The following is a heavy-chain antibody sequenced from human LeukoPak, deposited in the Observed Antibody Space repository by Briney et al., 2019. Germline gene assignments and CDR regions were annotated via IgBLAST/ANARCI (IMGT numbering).Heavy chain of an antibody. V-gene: IGHV3-30-3*01. D-gene: IGHD6-19*01. CDR1: GFTFSSYA. Sequence: GGSLRLSCAASGFTFSSYAMHWVRQAPGKGLEWVAVISYDGSNKYYADSVKGRFTISRDNSKNTLYLQMNSLRAEDTAVYYRARASSGWYLDAFDIWGQGTMVTVSS. J-gene: IGHJ3*02. CDR3: ARASSGWYLDAFDI. CDR2: ISYDGSNK.